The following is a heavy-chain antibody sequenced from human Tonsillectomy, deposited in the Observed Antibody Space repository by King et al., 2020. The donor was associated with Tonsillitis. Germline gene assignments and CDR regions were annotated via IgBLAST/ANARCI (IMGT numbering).Heavy chain of an antibody. CDR2: IKSKTDGGTT. Sequence: VQLVESGGGLVKPGGSLRLSCAASGFTFSNAWMSWVRQAPGKGLEWVGRIKSKTDGGTTEYAAPVKGRSTISRDDSKNTLYLQMNSLKTEDTAVYYCTPCSVIRLYYYDSSGYYVWLTDAYWGQGTLVTVS. CDR1: GFTFSNAW. D-gene: IGHD3-22*01. CDR3: TPCSVIRLYYYDSSGYYVWLTDAY. J-gene: IGHJ4*02. V-gene: IGHV3-15*01.